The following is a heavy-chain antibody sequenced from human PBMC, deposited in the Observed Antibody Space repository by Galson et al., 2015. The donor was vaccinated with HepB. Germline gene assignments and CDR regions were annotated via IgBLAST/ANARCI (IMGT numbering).Heavy chain of an antibody. Sequence: LSLTCTVSGGSISSSSYYWGWIRQPPGKGLEWIGSIYYSGSTYYNPSLKSRVTISVDTSKNQFSLKLSSVTAADTAVYYCARHEELGGAEYFQHWGQGTLVTVSS. CDR3: ARHEELGGAEYFQH. J-gene: IGHJ1*01. CDR1: GGSISSSSYY. CDR2: IYYSGST. D-gene: IGHD1-7*01. V-gene: IGHV4-39*01.